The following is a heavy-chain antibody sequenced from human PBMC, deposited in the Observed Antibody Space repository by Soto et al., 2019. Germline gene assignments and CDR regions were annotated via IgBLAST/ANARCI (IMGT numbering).Heavy chain of an antibody. J-gene: IGHJ4*02. V-gene: IGHV1-18*01. D-gene: IGHD6-13*01. CDR1: GYTFTSYG. CDR3: ARDPGSSSRGTRADD. Sequence: ASVKVSCKASGYTFTSYGISWVRQAPGQGLERMGWISAYNGNTNYAQKLQGRVTMTTDTSTSTAYTELRSLRSDDTAVYYCARDPGSSSRGTRADDWGQGTLVTVSS. CDR2: ISAYNGNT.